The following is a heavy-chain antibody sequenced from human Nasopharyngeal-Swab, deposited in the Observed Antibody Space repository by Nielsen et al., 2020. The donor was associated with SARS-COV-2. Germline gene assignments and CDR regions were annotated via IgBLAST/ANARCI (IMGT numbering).Heavy chain of an antibody. CDR3: AREHPTTRASDY. CDR2: INPNSGAT. D-gene: IGHD4-11*01. V-gene: IGHV1-2*06. Sequence: ASVKVSCKTSGYTFTGYYIQWVRQAPGQGLEWMGRINPNSGATKSAQRFQGRVTMTSDTSISIAYMDLSSLTSDDTALYYCAREHPTTRASDYWGQGTLVTVSS. J-gene: IGHJ4*02. CDR1: GYTFTGYY.